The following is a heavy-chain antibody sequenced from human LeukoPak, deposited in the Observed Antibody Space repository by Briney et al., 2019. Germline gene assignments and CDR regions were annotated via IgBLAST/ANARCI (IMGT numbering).Heavy chain of an antibody. CDR3: AKRRGLELLYYYYMDV. CDR1: GFTFSSYA. Sequence: PGGSLRLSCAASGFTFSSYAMSWVRQAPGKGLEWVSAISGSGGRTFYGDSVKGRFTISRDNSKNTLFLQMNSLRAEDTAVYYCAKRRGLELLYYYYMDVWGKGTTVTVSS. J-gene: IGHJ6*03. V-gene: IGHV3-23*01. D-gene: IGHD1-7*01. CDR2: ISGSGGRT.